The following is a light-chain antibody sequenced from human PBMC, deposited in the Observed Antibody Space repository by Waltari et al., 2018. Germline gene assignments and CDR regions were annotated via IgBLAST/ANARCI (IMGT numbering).Light chain of an antibody. V-gene: IGKV1-5*03. CDR1: QYISSW. Sequence: DVQMTQSPSTLAASVGDRVTITCRASQYISSWLAWYQQKPGKAPKLLIYKTSILETGVPSRFSGSGSGTEFALTISSLQPDDFVTYYCQQYSSYRTFGQGTKVEVK. CDR3: QQYSSYRT. CDR2: KTS. J-gene: IGKJ1*01.